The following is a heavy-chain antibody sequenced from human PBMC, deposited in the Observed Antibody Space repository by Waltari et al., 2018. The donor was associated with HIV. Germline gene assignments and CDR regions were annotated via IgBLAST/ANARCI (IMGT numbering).Heavy chain of an antibody. V-gene: IGHV1-2*02. CDR1: GHTFTGYH. D-gene: IGHD4-17*01. CDR3: AREPDGDHDAFDI. J-gene: IGHJ3*02. CDR2: INPNSGGT. Sequence: QVQLVQSGAEVKKPGASVKASCKASGHTFTGYHMHWVRQAPGQGLEWMGWINPNSGGTNYAQKFQGRVTMTRDTSISTAYMELSRLRSDDTAVYYCAREPDGDHDAFDIWGQGTMVTVSS.